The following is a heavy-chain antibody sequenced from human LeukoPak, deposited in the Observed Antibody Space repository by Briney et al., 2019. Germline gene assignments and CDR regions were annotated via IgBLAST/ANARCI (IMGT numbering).Heavy chain of an antibody. J-gene: IGHJ4*02. V-gene: IGHV1-69*04. D-gene: IGHD3-16*01. Sequence: GASVKVSCKASGGTFSSYAISWVRQAPGQGLEWMGRIIPILGIANYAQKFQGRVTITADKSTSTAYMELSSLRSEDTAVYYCARDRVGRYGGFDYWGQGTLVTVSS. CDR3: ARDRVGRYGGFDY. CDR2: IIPILGIA. CDR1: GGTFSSYA.